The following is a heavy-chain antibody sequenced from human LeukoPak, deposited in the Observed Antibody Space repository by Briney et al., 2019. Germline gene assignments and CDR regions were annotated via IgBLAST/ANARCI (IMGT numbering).Heavy chain of an antibody. CDR3: ARPVGYSSGFDAFDI. J-gene: IGHJ3*02. CDR1: GRSISSSSYY. D-gene: IGHD6-19*01. Sequence: SETLSLTCTVAGRSISSSSYYWGWIRQPPGKGLEWIGSIYYSGSTYYNPSLKSRFTISVDTSKNQFSLKLSSVTAADTAVYYCARPVGYSSGFDAFDIWGQGTMVTVSS. CDR2: IYYSGST. V-gene: IGHV4-39*01.